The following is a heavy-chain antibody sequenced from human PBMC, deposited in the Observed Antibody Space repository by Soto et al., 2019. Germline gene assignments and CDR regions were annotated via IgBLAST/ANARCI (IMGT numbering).Heavy chain of an antibody. CDR1: GFTFSSYG. J-gene: IGHJ4*02. V-gene: IGHV3-23*01. CDR3: AKQISEAAVYYFDY. D-gene: IGHD6-13*01. CDR2: ISGSGHST. Sequence: GGSLRLSCAASGFTFSSYGMSWFRQAPGKGLEWVSAISGSGHSTYYADSVKGRFTISRDNSKNTLYLQMNSLRAEDTAVYYCAKQISEAAVYYFDYWGRGTLVTVSS.